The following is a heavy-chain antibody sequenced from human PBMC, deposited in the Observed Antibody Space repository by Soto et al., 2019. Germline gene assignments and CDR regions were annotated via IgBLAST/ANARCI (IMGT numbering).Heavy chain of an antibody. V-gene: IGHV3-13*01. CDR1: GFTFSSYD. CDR2: IGTAGDT. CDR3: ARGLADYGGRRFDP. D-gene: IGHD4-17*01. Sequence: GGSLRLSCAASGFTFSSYDMHWVRQATGKGLEWVSAIGTAGDTYYPGSVKGRFTISRENAKNSLYLQMNSLRAEDTAVYYCARGLADYGGRRFDPWGQGTLVTVSS. J-gene: IGHJ5*02.